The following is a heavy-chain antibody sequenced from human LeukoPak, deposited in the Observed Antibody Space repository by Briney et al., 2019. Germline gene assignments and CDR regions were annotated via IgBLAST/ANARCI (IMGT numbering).Heavy chain of an antibody. D-gene: IGHD3-22*01. CDR2: VHRDDDK. Sequence: SGPTLVNPTQTLTLTCTFSGFSLSTSAVGVGWIRQPPGKALEWLALVHRDDDKRYSPSLKSRLTITKDTSRNQVVLTMTNMDPVDTATYYCAHATLVYDSSGYYMGWFDPWDQGTLVTVSS. CDR1: GFSLSTSAVG. V-gene: IGHV2-5*02. J-gene: IGHJ5*02. CDR3: AHATLVYDSSGYYMGWFDP.